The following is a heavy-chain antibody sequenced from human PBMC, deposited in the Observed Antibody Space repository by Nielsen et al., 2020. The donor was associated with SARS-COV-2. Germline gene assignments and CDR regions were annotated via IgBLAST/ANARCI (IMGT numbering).Heavy chain of an antibody. V-gene: IGHV3-43*02. Sequence: WIRQPPGKGLEWVSLISGDGGSTYYADSVKGRFTISRDNSKNSLYLQMNSLRTEDTALYYCAKDLWGATFFYGSGSYLDYWGQGTLVTVSS. CDR3: AKDLWGATFFYGSGSYLDY. CDR2: ISGDGGST. J-gene: IGHJ4*02. D-gene: IGHD3-10*01.